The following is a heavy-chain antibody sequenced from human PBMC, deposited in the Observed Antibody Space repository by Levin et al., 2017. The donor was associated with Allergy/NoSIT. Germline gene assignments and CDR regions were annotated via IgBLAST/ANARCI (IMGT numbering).Heavy chain of an antibody. J-gene: IGHJ5*02. CDR3: AKARGSGKS. D-gene: IGHD3-10*01. CDR1: GFTFDSYD. V-gene: IGHV3-23*01. Sequence: GESLKISCAASGFTFDSYDMSWVRQAPGKSLEWVSGVSRDAQNTYYADFVKGRFTISRDNSKKTIYLQMNNLKVDDTAVCYCAKARGSGKSWGPGTLVSVSS. CDR2: VSRDAQNT.